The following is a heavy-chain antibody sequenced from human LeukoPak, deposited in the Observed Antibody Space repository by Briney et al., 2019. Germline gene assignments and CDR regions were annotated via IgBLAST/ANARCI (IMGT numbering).Heavy chain of an antibody. D-gene: IGHD3-10*01. J-gene: IGHJ4*02. CDR2: IKQDGSEK. Sequence: PGGSLRLSCAASGFTFSSYAMSWVRQAPGKGLEWVANIKQDGSEKYYVDSVKGRFTISSDNAKNSLHLQMNTLRDEDTAVSYGARAGYGSGSSSFDQWGQGTLVTVSS. CDR3: ARAGYGSGSSSFDQ. CDR1: GFTFSSYA. V-gene: IGHV3-7*01.